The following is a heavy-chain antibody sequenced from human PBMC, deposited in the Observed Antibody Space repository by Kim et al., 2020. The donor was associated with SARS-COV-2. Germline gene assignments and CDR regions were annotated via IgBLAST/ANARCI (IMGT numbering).Heavy chain of an antibody. CDR2: FSGYSGNT. V-gene: IGHV3-23*01. J-gene: IGHJ4*02. Sequence: GGSLRLSCAASGFTFSSYAMSWVRQAPGKGLEWVSTFSGYSGNTYYADSVKGRFTISRDNSKNTLYLQMNSLRAEDTAVYYCGKRGLSGSTNRHFDYWGQGTLVTVSS. CDR1: GFTFSSYA. CDR3: GKRGLSGSTNRHFDY. D-gene: IGHD2-2*01.